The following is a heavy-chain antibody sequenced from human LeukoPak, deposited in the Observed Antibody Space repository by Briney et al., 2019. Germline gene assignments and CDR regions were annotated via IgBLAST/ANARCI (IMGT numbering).Heavy chain of an antibody. CDR3: ARDRGGGHMDV. Sequence: GGSLRLSCVGSGFKFRAFTMHWVRQATGKGLEWVSAIGTTGDTYYPGSVKGRFTISRENAKNSLYFQMNSLRAGDTAVYYCARDRGGGHMDVWGKGTTVTISS. CDR1: GFKFRAFT. CDR2: IGTTGDT. V-gene: IGHV3-13*01. J-gene: IGHJ6*03. D-gene: IGHD2-15*01.